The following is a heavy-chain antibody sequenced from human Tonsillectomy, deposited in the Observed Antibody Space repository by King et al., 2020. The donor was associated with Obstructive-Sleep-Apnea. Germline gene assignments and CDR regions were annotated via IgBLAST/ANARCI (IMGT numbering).Heavy chain of an antibody. CDR2: MKSKTDGGTT. CDR1: GFIFSNAW. CDR3: TTDHLVSMILGGPLDGIAFDY. D-gene: IGHD3-22*01. V-gene: IGHV3-15*01. Sequence: VQLVESGGGLVKPGESLRLSFAASGFIFSNAWMSWVRQAPGKGLEWVGRMKSKTDGGTTDYAAPVKGIFTISKNDYTKTLDLQMNSLRTEDTTMYYCTTDHLVSMILGGPLDGIAFDYWGQGTLVTVPS. J-gene: IGHJ4*02.